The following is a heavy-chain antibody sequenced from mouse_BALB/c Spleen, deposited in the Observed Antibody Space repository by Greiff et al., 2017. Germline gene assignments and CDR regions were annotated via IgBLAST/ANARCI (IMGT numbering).Heavy chain of an antibody. D-gene: IGHD1-1*01. CDR1: GYSITSCYS. CDR2: IHDSGST. CDR3: ARPLRGYFDY. Sequence: EVKLEESGPDLVKPSQSLSLTCTVSGYSITSCYSWQWIRQFPGNKLGWMGYIHDSGSTNYNPSLKSRTSITRDTSKNQFFLQMNSVTTEDTATYYCARPLRGYFDYWGQGTTLTVSS. V-gene: IGHV3-1*02. J-gene: IGHJ2*01.